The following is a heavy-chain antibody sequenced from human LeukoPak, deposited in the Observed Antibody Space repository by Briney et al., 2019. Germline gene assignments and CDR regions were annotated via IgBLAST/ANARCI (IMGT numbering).Heavy chain of an antibody. J-gene: IGHJ6*02. CDR2: LSHSGSS. CDR1: GGSVSSYY. Sequence: SETLSLTCTVSGGSVSSYYWSWIRRPPGRGLEWIAYLSHSGSSDSNPSLTSRVTTLVDTSKNQFSLKLTSVTAADTAVYYCARDERTRAGYYYGMDVWGQGTTVTVSS. CDR3: ARDERTRAGYYYGMDV. V-gene: IGHV4-59*02. D-gene: IGHD6-13*01.